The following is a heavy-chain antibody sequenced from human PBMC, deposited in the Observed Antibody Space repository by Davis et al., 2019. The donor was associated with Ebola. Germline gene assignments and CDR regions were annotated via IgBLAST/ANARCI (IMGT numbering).Heavy chain of an antibody. CDR2: ISGDGGST. CDR3: ARGILWFGESPEYYFDY. J-gene: IGHJ4*02. Sequence: GESLKISCAASGFTFDDYAMHWVRQAPGKGLEWVSLISGDGGSTYYADSVKGRFTISRHNSKNTLYLQMNSLRAEDTAVYYCARGILWFGESPEYYFDYWGQGTLVTVSS. V-gene: IGHV3-43*02. D-gene: IGHD3-10*01. CDR1: GFTFDDYA.